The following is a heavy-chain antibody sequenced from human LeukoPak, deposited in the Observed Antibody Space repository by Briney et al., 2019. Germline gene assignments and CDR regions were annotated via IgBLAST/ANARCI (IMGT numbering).Heavy chain of an antibody. Sequence: GGSLSLSCAASGFTFSTYAMNWVRQAPGKGLEWVSYISTNSSNIYYADSVKGRFTISRDNAKNSLYLQMNSLRAEDTAVYYCAKLTTSWGQGTLVTVSS. CDR3: AKLTTS. CDR1: GFTFSTYA. V-gene: IGHV3-48*01. CDR2: ISTNSSNI. D-gene: IGHD4-11*01. J-gene: IGHJ4*02.